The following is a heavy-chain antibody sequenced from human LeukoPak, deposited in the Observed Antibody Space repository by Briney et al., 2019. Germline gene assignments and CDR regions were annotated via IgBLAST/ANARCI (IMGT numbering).Heavy chain of an antibody. CDR2: ISGSGFTT. CDR1: GFTFSSYA. Sequence: PGGSLRLSCAASGFTFSSYAMSWVRQAPGKGLEWVSGISGSGFTTYYADSVKGRFTTSRDNAKNTLYLQMNTLRAEDTAVYYCAKCETNGAHFDYWGQGTLVTVSS. CDR3: AKCETNGAHFDY. D-gene: IGHD1-14*01. J-gene: IGHJ4*02. V-gene: IGHV3-23*01.